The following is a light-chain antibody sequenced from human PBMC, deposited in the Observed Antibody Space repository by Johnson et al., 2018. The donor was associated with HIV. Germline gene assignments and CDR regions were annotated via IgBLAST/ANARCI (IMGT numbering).Light chain of an antibody. V-gene: IGLV1-51*01. Sequence: QSVLTQPPSVSAAPGQKVTISCSGSSSNIGNNYVSWYQQLPGTAPKLLICDNNKRPSGIPDRFSGSKSGTSATLGITGLQTGDEADYYCGTWDNSLSAFYVFGTGTKVTVL. CDR2: DNN. CDR3: GTWDNSLSAFYV. J-gene: IGLJ1*01. CDR1: SSNIGNNY.